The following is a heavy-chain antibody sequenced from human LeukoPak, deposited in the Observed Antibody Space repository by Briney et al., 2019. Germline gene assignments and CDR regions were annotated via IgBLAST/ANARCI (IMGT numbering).Heavy chain of an antibody. CDR2: ISYDGSSK. CDR3: ARDWRDSSGKFPNDAFDI. J-gene: IGHJ3*02. D-gene: IGHD3-22*01. Sequence: PGRSLRLSCAASGFTFSTYAMHWVRQAPGKGLEWVAVISYDGSSKYYADSVKGRFTISRDNSKNTLYLQMNSLRAEDTAVYYCARDWRDSSGKFPNDAFDIWGQGTMVTVSS. V-gene: IGHV3-30*04. CDR1: GFTFSTYA.